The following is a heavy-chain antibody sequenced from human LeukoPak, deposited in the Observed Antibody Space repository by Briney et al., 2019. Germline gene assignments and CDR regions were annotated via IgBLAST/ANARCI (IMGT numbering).Heavy chain of an antibody. Sequence: GGSLRLSCAASGFTFSSYAMSWVRQAPGKGLEWVSAISGSGGSTYYADSVKGRFTISRDNSKNTLFLQMNSLRAEDTAVYYCAKGLILLPTGIDYWGQGTLVTVSS. CDR3: AKGLILLPTGIDY. D-gene: IGHD2/OR15-2a*01. J-gene: IGHJ4*02. CDR2: ISGSGGST. V-gene: IGHV3-23*01. CDR1: GFTFSSYA.